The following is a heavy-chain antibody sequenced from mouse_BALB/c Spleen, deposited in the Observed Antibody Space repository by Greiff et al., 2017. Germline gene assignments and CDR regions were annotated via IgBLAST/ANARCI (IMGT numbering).Heavy chain of an antibody. D-gene: IGHD1-1*01. CDR1: GYTFTDYN. Sequence: VQLKQSGPELVKPGASVKISCKASGYTFTDYNMHWVKQSHGKSLEWIGYIYPYNGGTGYNQKFKSKATLTVDNSSSTAYMELRSLTSEDSAVYYCARVYDYYAMDYWGQGTSVTVSS. CDR2: IYPYNGGT. CDR3: ARVYDYYAMDY. J-gene: IGHJ4*01. V-gene: IGHV1S29*02.